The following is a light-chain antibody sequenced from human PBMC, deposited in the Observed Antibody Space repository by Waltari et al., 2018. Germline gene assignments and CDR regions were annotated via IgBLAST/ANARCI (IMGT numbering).Light chain of an antibody. CDR2: EVS. CDR1: SSDVGTYNF. J-gene: IGLJ2*01. Sequence: QSALTQPASVSGSPGQTITIPCTGTSSDVGTYNFISWYQQHPGMAPKLTIYEVSNRPSGISNRFSGSKSGNTASLTISGLQAEDEADYYCSSYRRGSTLVFGGGTKLTV. V-gene: IGLV2-14*01. CDR3: SSYRRGSTLV.